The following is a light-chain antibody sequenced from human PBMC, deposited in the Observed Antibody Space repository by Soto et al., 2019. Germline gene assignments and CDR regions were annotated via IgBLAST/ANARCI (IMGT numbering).Light chain of an antibody. CDR2: GAS. V-gene: IGKV3-15*01. CDR3: QQYNDWPPFT. Sequence: EIVMTQSPATLSVSPGERATLSCRASQAVSSNLAWYQQKPGQAPRLLIYGASTRATGIPARFSGSGSGTEFTLTISSLLSADFAVYYCQQYNDWPPFTFGPGTRVDIK. J-gene: IGKJ3*01. CDR1: QAVSSN.